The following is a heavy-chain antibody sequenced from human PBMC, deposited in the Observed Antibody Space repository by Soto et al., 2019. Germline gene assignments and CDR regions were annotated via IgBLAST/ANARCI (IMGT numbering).Heavy chain of an antibody. Sequence: GGSLRLSCAASGFTFSGSAMHWVRQASGKGLEWVGRIRSKANSYATAYAASVKGRFTISGDDSKNTAYLQMNSLKTEDTAVYYCTRLSSGYYPAMPADSNWFDPWGQGTLVTVSS. CDR1: GFTFSGSA. CDR2: IRSKANSYAT. V-gene: IGHV3-73*01. J-gene: IGHJ5*02. CDR3: TRLSSGYYPAMPADSNWFDP. D-gene: IGHD3-3*01.